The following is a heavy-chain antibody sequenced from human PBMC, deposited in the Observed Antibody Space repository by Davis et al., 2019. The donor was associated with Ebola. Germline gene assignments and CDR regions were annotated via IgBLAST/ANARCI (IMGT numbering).Heavy chain of an antibody. J-gene: IGHJ4*02. CDR3: TRDLSPSDVWRRYFEF. V-gene: IGHV3-7*03. CDR2: INHIGYEK. CDR1: EFSFSNSW. Sequence: GESLKISCTASEFSFSNSWMAWVRQAPGKGLEWVANINHIGYEKYYGDSVKGRFTISRDNAKNSVYLQMDSLRVEDTAVYYCTRDLSPSDVWRRYFEFWGQGTLVTVSS. D-gene: IGHD3-16*01.